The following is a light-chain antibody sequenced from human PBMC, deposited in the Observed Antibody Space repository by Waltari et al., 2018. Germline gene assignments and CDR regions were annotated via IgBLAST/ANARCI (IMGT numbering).Light chain of an antibody. CDR3: QQYYSIPYT. V-gene: IGKV4-1*01. CDR1: QSVLYSSNNKNY. CDR2: WAS. Sequence: DIVMTQSPDSLAVSLGERATINCKSSQSVLYSSNNKNYLAWYQQKPGQPPKLLIYWASTRESGVPDRFSGSGSGTDFTLTISSLQAEDVAVYYCQQYYSIPYTFGQVTKLEIK. J-gene: IGKJ2*01.